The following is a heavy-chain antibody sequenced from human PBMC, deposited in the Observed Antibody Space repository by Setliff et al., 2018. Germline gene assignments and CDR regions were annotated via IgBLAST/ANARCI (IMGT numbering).Heavy chain of an antibody. J-gene: IGHJ5*02. CDR3: VRSGKFGMRFWFDQ. D-gene: IGHD1-26*01. Sequence: ASVKVSCKASGYIFTNYYIHWVRQAPGQGLEWMGWISAFNGNTNYAQKLQGRVTMTTDTSTSTAYMELRSLTSDDTAFYYCVRSGKFGMRFWFDQWGQGTLVTVSS. V-gene: IGHV1-18*04. CDR1: GYIFTNYY. CDR2: ISAFNGNT.